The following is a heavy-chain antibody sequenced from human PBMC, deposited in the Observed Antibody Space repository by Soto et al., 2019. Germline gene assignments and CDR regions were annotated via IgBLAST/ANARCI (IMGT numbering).Heavy chain of an antibody. J-gene: IGHJ4*02. Sequence: GGSLSLSCAASGFTFSSYAMHWVRQAPGKGLEWVAVISYDGSNKYYADSVKGRFTISRDNSKNTLYLQMNSLRAEDTAVYYCARGPRLEYSSSVDYWGQGTLVTVSS. CDR3: ARGPRLEYSSSVDY. V-gene: IGHV3-30-3*01. D-gene: IGHD6-6*01. CDR1: GFTFSSYA. CDR2: ISYDGSNK.